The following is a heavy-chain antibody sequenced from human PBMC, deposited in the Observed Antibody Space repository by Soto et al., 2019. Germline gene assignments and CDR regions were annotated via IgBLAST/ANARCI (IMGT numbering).Heavy chain of an antibody. CDR2: IYYSGST. Sequence: SETLSLTCTVSGGSISSGGYYWSWIRQHPGKGLEWIGYIYYSGSTYYNPSLKSRVTISVDTSKNQFSLKLSSVTAADTAVYYCARRLGYSSSSDSYFDYWGQGTLVTVSS. CDR3: ARRLGYSSSSDSYFDY. D-gene: IGHD6-6*01. V-gene: IGHV4-31*03. CDR1: GGSISSGGYY. J-gene: IGHJ4*02.